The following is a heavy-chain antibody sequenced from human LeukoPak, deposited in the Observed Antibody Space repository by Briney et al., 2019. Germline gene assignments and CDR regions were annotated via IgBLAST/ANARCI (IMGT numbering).Heavy chain of an antibody. D-gene: IGHD3-10*01. CDR1: GFTFSSYS. CDR2: ISSSSSYI. Sequence: GGCLRLSCAASGFTFSSYSMNWDRQARGKGLEWVSSISSSSSYIYYADSVKGRFTISRDNAKNSLYLHMNSLRAEDTAVYYCARGSDYYGSGSNTRCDYRGQGTLVTVSS. CDR3: ARGSDYYGSGSNTRCDY. J-gene: IGHJ4*02. V-gene: IGHV3-21*01.